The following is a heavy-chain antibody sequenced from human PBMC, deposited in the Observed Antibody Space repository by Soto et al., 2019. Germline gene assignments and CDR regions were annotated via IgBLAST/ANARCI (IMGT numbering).Heavy chain of an antibody. J-gene: IGHJ6*02. CDR1: GGSFSDTY. CDR2: INHNTNT. V-gene: IGHV4-34*09. CDR3: AASCVGCGGFNYYGMDV. Sequence: SETLSLTCAVYGGSFSDTYWNWFRQPPGKGLEWIGEINHNTNTIYNPSLKSRVTISVDTSKNQFSLKLSSVTAADTAVYYCAASCVGCGGFNYYGMDVWGQGTTVTVSS. D-gene: IGHD2-21*01.